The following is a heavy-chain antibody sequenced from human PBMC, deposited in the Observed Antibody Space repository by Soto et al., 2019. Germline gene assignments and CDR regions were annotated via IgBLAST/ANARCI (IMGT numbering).Heavy chain of an antibody. CDR3: ARYCSGGSCYPRAFRGMDV. CDR1: GGTFSSYA. J-gene: IGHJ6*02. Sequence: QVQLVQSGAEVKKPGSSVKVSSKASGGTFSSYAISWVRQAPGQGLEWMGGIIPIFGTANYAQKFQGRVTITADESPSTAYMELSSLRSEDTAVYYCARYCSGGSCYPRAFRGMDVWGQGTTVTVSS. CDR2: IIPIFGTA. D-gene: IGHD2-15*01. V-gene: IGHV1-69*12.